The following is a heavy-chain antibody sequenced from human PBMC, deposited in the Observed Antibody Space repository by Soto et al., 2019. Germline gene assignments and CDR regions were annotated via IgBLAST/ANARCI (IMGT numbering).Heavy chain of an antibody. CDR1: GGTFSSYT. CDR2: IIPILGIA. J-gene: IGHJ5*02. Sequence: QVQLVQSGAEVKKPGSSVKVSCKASGGTFSSYTISWVRQAPGQGLEWMGRIIPILGIANYAQKFQGRVTITADKSTSTAYMELSSLRSEDTAVYYCFGVRGVQQRARFDPWGQGTLVTVSS. D-gene: IGHD3-10*01. CDR3: FGVRGVQQRARFDP. V-gene: IGHV1-69*02.